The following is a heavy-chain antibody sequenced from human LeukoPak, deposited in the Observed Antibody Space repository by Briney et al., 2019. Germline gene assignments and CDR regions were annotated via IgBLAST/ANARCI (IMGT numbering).Heavy chain of an antibody. CDR2: ITGRSDDT. CDR3: AKRDSSGAFPYYFDS. Sequence: GGSLRLSCAASGFTFSTYTMAWVRQAPGKGLEWVSAITGRSDDTYYADSVKGRFTISRDNSANTLYPQMNSLRADDTAIYFCAKRDSSGAFPYYFDSWGQGALVTVSS. D-gene: IGHD2-15*01. V-gene: IGHV3-23*01. CDR1: GFTFSTYT. J-gene: IGHJ4*02.